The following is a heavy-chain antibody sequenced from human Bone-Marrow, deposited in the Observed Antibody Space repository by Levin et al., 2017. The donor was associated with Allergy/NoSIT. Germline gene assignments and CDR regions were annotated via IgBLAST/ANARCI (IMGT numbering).Heavy chain of an antibody. J-gene: IGHJ4*02. CDR1: GLTFTSSA. D-gene: IGHD4/OR15-4a*01. V-gene: IGHV3-23*01. CDR3: AKGIPGAGTDY. Sequence: PGESLKISCAASGLTFTSSAMRWVRQAPGKGLEWVSSISGSGGSTHYADSVKGRFTISRDNSKNTLFLQMNSLRAEDTAVYYCAKGIPGAGTDYWGQGTLVTVSS. CDR2: ISGSGGST.